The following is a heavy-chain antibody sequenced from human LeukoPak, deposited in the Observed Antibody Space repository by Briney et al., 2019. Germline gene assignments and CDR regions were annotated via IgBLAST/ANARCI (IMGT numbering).Heavy chain of an antibody. CDR3: ARLPRGHRWLQFTSDFALDNWYFDL. V-gene: IGHV4-59*08. Sequence: PSETLSLTCTVSGGSISSYYWSWIRQPPGEGLEWIGYIYYRGSTNYNPSLKSRVTISVDTSKNQFSLKLSSVTAADTAVYYCARLPRGHRWLQFTSDFALDNWYFDLWGRGTLVTVSS. D-gene: IGHD5-24*01. CDR2: IYYRGST. J-gene: IGHJ2*01. CDR1: GGSISSYY.